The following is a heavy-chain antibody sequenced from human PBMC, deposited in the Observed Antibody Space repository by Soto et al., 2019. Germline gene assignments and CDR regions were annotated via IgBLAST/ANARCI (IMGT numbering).Heavy chain of an antibody. V-gene: IGHV3-15*01. D-gene: IGHD3-22*01. J-gene: IGHJ3*02. CDR1: GFTFSNAW. Sequence: PGGSLRLSCAASGFTFSNAWMSWVRQAPGKGLEWVGRIKSKTDGGTTDYAAPVKGRFTISRDDSKNTLYLQMNSLKTEDTAVYYCTPDRRITMIEVDAFDIWGHGTMVTVSS. CDR2: IKSKTDGGTT. CDR3: TPDRRITMIEVDAFDI.